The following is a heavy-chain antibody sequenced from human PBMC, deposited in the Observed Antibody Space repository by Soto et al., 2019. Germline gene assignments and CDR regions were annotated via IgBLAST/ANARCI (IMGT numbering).Heavy chain of an antibody. D-gene: IGHD3-3*01. J-gene: IGHJ5*02. V-gene: IGHV4-39*01. Sequence: QLQLQESGPGLVKPSETLSLTCTVSGGSISSSSYYWGWIRQPPGKGLEWIGSIYYSGSTYYNPSLKSRVTISVDTSTNQFSLKLSSVTAADTAVYYCARSHSYDFWSGYRGGYNWFDPWGQGTLVTVSS. CDR2: IYYSGST. CDR1: GGSISSSSYY. CDR3: ARSHSYDFWSGYRGGYNWFDP.